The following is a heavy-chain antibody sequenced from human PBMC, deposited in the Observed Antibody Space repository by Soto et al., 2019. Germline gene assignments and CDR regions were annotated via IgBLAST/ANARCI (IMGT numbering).Heavy chain of an antibody. J-gene: IGHJ6*02. CDR3: ARLPHSSGLYYHSSRMDV. Sequence: GESLKISCKGSGYSFTSYWISWVRQMPGKGLEWMGRIDPSDSYTNYSPSFQGHVTISADKSISTAYLQWSSLKASDTAMYYCARLPHSSGLYYHSSRMDVLGQGTTVIVSS. CDR1: GYSFTSYW. D-gene: IGHD6-19*01. V-gene: IGHV5-10-1*01. CDR2: IDPSDSYT.